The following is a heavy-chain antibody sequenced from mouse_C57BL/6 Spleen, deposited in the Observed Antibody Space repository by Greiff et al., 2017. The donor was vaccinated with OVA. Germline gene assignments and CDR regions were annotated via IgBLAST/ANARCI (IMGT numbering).Heavy chain of an antibody. V-gene: IGHV5-4*03. CDR1: GFTFSSYA. CDR3: ARAAQATYYFDY. J-gene: IGHJ2*01. Sequence: DVMLVESGGGLVKPGGSLKLSCAASGFTFSSYAMSWVRQTPEKRLEWVATISDGGSYTYYPDNVKGRFTISRDNAKNNLYLQMSHLKSEDTAMYYCARAAQATYYFDYWGQGTTLTVSS. CDR2: ISDGGSYT. D-gene: IGHD3-2*02.